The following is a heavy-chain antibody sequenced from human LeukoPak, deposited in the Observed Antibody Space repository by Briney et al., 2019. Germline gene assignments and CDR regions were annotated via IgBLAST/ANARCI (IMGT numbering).Heavy chain of an antibody. Sequence: GGSLRLSCAASGFTFSSYAMIWVRQAPGKGLEWVSALSGSGGSTYSADSVKGRFTISRDNSQNTLYLQMNSLRAEDTAVYCCAKHRGYSYAGGYWYFDLWGRGTLVTVSS. D-gene: IGHD5-18*01. J-gene: IGHJ2*01. CDR2: LSGSGGST. CDR3: AKHRGYSYAGGYWYFDL. V-gene: IGHV3-23*01. CDR1: GFTFSSYA.